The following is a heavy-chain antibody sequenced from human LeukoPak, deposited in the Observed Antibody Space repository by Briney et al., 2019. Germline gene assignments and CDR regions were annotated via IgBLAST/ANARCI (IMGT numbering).Heavy chain of an antibody. V-gene: IGHV3-11*01. J-gene: IGHJ4*02. CDR1: GFTFSDYY. D-gene: IGHD3-22*01. Sequence: GRSLRLSCAASGFTFSDYYMSWIRQAPGKGLEWVSYMSSSGDTIYYADSVKGRFTISRDNAKNSLYLQMNSLRAEDTAVFYCARYYFDSSAYYYFDFWGQGTLVTVSS. CDR3: ARYYFDSSAYYYFDF. CDR2: MSSSGDTI.